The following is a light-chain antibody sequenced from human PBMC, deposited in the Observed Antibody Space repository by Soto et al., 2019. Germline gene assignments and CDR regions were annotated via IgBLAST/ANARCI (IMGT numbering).Light chain of an antibody. CDR3: ATWENSLNGGV. CDR1: SSNIGSNT. CDR2: SNN. J-gene: IGLJ3*02. V-gene: IGLV1-44*01. Sequence: QSVLTQPASASGPPGQRVTISCSGSSSNIGSNTVNWYQQLPGTAPDLLIYSNNHRPPGVLDLFSLSQSGTSASLAISGLHHADEAGYYCATWENSLNGGVFGGGTKLTVL.